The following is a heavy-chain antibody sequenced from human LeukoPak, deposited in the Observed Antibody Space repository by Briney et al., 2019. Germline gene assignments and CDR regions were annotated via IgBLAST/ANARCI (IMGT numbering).Heavy chain of an antibody. Sequence: SETLSLTCTVSGGSISSYYWSWIRQPPGKGLEWIGYTYYSGSTNYNPSLKSRVTISVDTSKNQFSLKLSSVTAADTAVYYCAREDIRGAFDYWGQGTLVTVSS. V-gene: IGHV4-59*01. CDR3: AREDIRGAFDY. D-gene: IGHD2-15*01. CDR1: GGSISSYY. J-gene: IGHJ4*02. CDR2: TYYSGST.